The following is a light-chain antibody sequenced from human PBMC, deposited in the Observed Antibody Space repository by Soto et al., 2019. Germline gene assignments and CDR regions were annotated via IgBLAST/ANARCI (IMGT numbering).Light chain of an antibody. CDR2: AVS. CDR3: QNYNSAPLT. J-gene: IGKJ4*01. V-gene: IGKV1-39*01. Sequence: DIQMTQSPSSLSASVGDRVTITCRASQSISTYLNWYQHKPGKAPKVLIYAVSSLQSGVPSRFSGSGSGTDFTLTITSLQPEHSATYYCQNYNSAPLTFGGGTKVDIK. CDR1: QSISTY.